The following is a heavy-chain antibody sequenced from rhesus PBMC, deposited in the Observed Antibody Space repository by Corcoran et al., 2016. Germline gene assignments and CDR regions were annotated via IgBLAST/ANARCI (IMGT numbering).Heavy chain of an antibody. Sequence: QVQLQESGPGLVKPSATLSLSCTVSGGSIGGSSSWTSIRQPPVKGPEWIGGIYGKSASTYDNPSLKSPGTMSKDTSTTHLSLKLTSVTAADTAVYYCGRLGGGNYKWGAFDFWGQGLRVTVSS. CDR3: GRLGGGNYKWGAFDF. J-gene: IGHJ3*01. CDR1: GGSIGGSSS. D-gene: IGHD1-44*01. V-gene: IGHV4-143*01. CDR2: IYGKSAST.